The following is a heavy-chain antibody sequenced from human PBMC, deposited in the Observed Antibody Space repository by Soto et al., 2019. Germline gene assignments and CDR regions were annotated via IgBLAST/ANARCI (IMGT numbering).Heavy chain of an antibody. CDR1: GYTFTGYY. CDR3: ARDSPYLPASRGNSVPYYGMDV. Sequence: QVQLVQSGAEVKKPGASVKVSCKASGYTFTGYYMHWVRQAPGQGLEWMGWINPNSGGTNYAQKFQGWVTMTRDTSISTAYMELSRLRSDDTAVYYCARDSPYLPASRGNSVPYYGMDVWGQGTTVTVSS. CDR2: INPNSGGT. J-gene: IGHJ6*02. D-gene: IGHD2-21*02. V-gene: IGHV1-2*04.